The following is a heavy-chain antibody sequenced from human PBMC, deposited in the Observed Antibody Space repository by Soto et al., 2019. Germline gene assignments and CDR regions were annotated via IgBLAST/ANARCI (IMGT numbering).Heavy chain of an antibody. D-gene: IGHD3-10*01. CDR1: GFTFNSYA. V-gene: IGHV3-23*01. Sequence: GSLRLSCAASGFTFNSYAMSWVRQAPGKGLEWVSAISGSGGSTYYADSVKGRFTISRDNSKNTLYLQMNSLRAEDTAVYYCAKDVYGPGSRQPQYFQLWGQGTLVTVSS. J-gene: IGHJ1*01. CDR2: ISGSGGST. CDR3: AKDVYGPGSRQPQYFQL.